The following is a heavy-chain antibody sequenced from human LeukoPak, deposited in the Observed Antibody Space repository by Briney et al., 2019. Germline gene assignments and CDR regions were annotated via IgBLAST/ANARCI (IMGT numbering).Heavy chain of an antibody. CDR3: ARVRYGDSYYFDY. CDR1: GYTLTGYY. D-gene: IGHD4-17*01. J-gene: IGHJ4*02. V-gene: IGHV1-2*06. CDR2: INPNSGGT. Sequence: ASVKVSCKASGYTLTGYYMHWVRQAPGQGLEWMGRINPNSGGTNYAQKFQGRVTMTRDTSISTAYMELSRLRSDDTAVYYCARVRYGDSYYFDYWGQGTLVTVSS.